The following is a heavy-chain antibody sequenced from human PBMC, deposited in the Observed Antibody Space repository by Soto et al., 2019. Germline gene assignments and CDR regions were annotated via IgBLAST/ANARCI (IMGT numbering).Heavy chain of an antibody. CDR2: ISAYNGNT. J-gene: IGHJ4*02. V-gene: IGHV1-18*01. CDR1: GYTFTSYG. CDR3: AIISFDGGGYYSLVAEFFDY. Sequence: ASVKVSCKASGYTFTSYGISWVRQAPGQGLEWMGWISAYNGNTNYAQKLQGRVTMTTDTSTSTAYMELRSLRSDDTAVYYCAIISFDGGGYYSLVAEFFDYWGQGTLVTVPS. D-gene: IGHD3-22*01.